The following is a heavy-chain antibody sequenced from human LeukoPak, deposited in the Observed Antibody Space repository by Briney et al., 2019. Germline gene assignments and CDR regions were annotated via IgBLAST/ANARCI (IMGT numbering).Heavy chain of an antibody. Sequence: GGSLRLSCAASGFTFSSYEMNWVRQAPGKGLEWVSSISSSSSYIYYADSVKGRFTISRDNAKNSLYLQMNSLRAEDTAVYYCARATQYCSGGRCYDTWFDPWGQGTLVTVSS. V-gene: IGHV3-21*01. CDR2: ISSSSSYI. CDR3: ARATQYCSGGRCYDTWFDP. D-gene: IGHD2-15*01. CDR1: GFTFSSYE. J-gene: IGHJ5*02.